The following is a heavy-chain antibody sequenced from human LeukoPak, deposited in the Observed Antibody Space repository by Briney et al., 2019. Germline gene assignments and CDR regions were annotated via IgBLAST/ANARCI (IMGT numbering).Heavy chain of an antibody. CDR1: GGSINTGGYY. D-gene: IGHD6-6*01. Sequence: ESSETLSLTCTVSGGSINTGGYYWSWIRQHPGKGLEWIGYIYYNGNTFYNPSLKSRVTISVDTPKNQFSLKLSSVTAADTAVYYCARDRSIAARYYYYNMDVWGQGTTVTVSS. CDR3: ARDRSIAARYYYYNMDV. J-gene: IGHJ6*02. CDR2: IYYNGNT. V-gene: IGHV4-31*03.